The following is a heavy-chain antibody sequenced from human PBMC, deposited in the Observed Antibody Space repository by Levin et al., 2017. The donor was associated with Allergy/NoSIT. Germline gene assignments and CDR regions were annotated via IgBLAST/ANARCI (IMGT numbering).Heavy chain of an antibody. Sequence: KVSCKVSGYTLTELSMHWVRQAPGKGLEWMGGFDPEDGETIYAQKFQGRVTMTEDTSTDTAYMELSSLRSEDTAVYYCATAYCSGGSCEYFDYWGQGTLVTVSS. CDR2: FDPEDGET. CDR1: GYTLTELS. CDR3: ATAYCSGGSCEYFDY. D-gene: IGHD2-15*01. J-gene: IGHJ4*02. V-gene: IGHV1-24*01.